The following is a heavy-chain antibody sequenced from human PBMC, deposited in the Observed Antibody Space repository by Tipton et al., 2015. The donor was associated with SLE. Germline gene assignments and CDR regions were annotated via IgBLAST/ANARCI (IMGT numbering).Heavy chain of an antibody. J-gene: IGHJ3*02. Sequence: SLRLSCAASGFTVSNNYMTWFRQAPGKGLEWVSVIYSGGSANYADSVKGRFTISRDNSKNTLYLQMNSLRAEDTAVYYCARALYCSGGSCYSNAFDIWGQGTMVTVSS. CDR3: ARALYCSGGSCYSNAFDI. D-gene: IGHD2-15*01. V-gene: IGHV3-66*02. CDR2: IYSGGSA. CDR1: GFTVSNNY.